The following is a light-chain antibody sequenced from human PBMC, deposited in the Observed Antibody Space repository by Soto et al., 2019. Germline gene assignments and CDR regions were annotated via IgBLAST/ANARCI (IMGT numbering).Light chain of an antibody. J-gene: IGKJ1*01. Sequence: DIQMTQSPSTLSASVGDRVTITCRASQSISSWLGWYQQKPAQAPKLLIYDASSLESGVPSRFGGSRSGTEFTLTIGSLQPDDFATYYCQQYNSYSRTFGQRTKVEIK. CDR3: QQYNSYSRT. CDR2: DAS. V-gene: IGKV1-5*01. CDR1: QSISSW.